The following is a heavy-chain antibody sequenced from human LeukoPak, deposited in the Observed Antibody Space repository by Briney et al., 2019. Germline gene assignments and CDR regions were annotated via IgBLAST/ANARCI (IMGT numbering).Heavy chain of an antibody. CDR2: IYYSGST. CDR3: ATASLAVAGTTCYFYY. J-gene: IGHJ4*02. D-gene: IGHD6-19*01. CDR1: GASISSYY. V-gene: IGHV4-59*01. Sequence: SETLSLTCTVSGASISSYYWSWIRQPPGKGLEWIGYIYYSGSTNYNPSLKSRVTISVDTSKNQFSLKLSSVTAADTAVYYCATASLAVAGTTCYFYYWGRGTLVTVSS.